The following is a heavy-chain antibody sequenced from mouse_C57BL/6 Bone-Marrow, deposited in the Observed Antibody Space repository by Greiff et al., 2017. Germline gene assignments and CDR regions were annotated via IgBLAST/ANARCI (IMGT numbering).Heavy chain of an antibody. V-gene: IGHV1-53*01. CDR1: GYTFTSYW. Sequence: QVQLKQPGTELVKPGASVKLSCKASGYTFTSYWMHWVKQRPGQGLEWIGNINPSNGGTNYNEKFKSKATLTVDKSSSTAYMQHSSLTSEDSAVYYCASGRLLPYYYDYWDRGTALTVSS. CDR2: INPSNGGT. J-gene: IGHJ2*01. D-gene: IGHD2-3*01. CDR3: ASGRLLPYYYDY.